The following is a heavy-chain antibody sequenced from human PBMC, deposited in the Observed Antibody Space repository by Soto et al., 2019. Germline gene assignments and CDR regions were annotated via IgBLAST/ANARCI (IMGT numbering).Heavy chain of an antibody. CDR2: ISSNGGST. V-gene: IGHV3-64*01. CDR3: ARERYCSSASCYSFDY. CDR1: GFTFSSYA. Sequence: EVQLVESGGSWVQPGGSLRLSCAASGFTFSSYAMHWVRQAPGKGLEYVSAISSNGGSTYYANSVKGRFTISGDNSKNTLYLQMGSLRAEDMAVYYCARERYCSSASCYSFDYWGQGTLVTVSS. D-gene: IGHD2-2*01. J-gene: IGHJ4*02.